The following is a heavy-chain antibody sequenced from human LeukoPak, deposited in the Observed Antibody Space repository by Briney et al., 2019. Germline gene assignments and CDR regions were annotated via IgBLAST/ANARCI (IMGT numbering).Heavy chain of an antibody. V-gene: IGHV3-30*18. D-gene: IGHD3-9*01. Sequence: GGSLRLSCAVSGFTFSRYGMHWVRQAPGKGPECVALISYDGGNKDYVDSVKGRFTVSRDNSRNTLYLQMNSLRPEDTAVYYCAKDRSTYNVLTGYQDYWGQGTLVTVSS. CDR1: GFTFSRYG. J-gene: IGHJ4*02. CDR3: AKDRSTYNVLTGYQDY. CDR2: ISYDGGNK.